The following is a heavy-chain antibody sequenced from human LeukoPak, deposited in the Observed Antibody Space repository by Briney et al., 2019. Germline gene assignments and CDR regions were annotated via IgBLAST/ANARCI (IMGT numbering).Heavy chain of an antibody. V-gene: IGHV1-2*02. CDR2: INPNSGGT. Sequence: ASVKSFCKASKYTFNGYYMHWVRQAPGQGLEWMGWINPNSGGTNYAQKFQGRVTMTRDTSISTAYMELSRLRSDDTAVYYCARAPYPYYYDSSGYGLFDYWGQGTLVTVSS. CDR1: KYTFNGYY. J-gene: IGHJ4*02. CDR3: ARAPYPYYYDSSGYGLFDY. D-gene: IGHD3-22*01.